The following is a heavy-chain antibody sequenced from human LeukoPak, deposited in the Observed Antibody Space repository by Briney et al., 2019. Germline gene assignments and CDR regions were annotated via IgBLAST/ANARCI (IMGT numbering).Heavy chain of an antibody. V-gene: IGHV3-21*04. D-gene: IGHD6-13*01. CDR2: ISSSSSYI. Sequence: GGSLRLSCAASGFTFSSYSMTWVRQAPGKGLEWVSSISSSSSYIYYADSVKGRFTISRDNAKNSLYLQMNSLRAEDTAVYYCARESGYSSSWYSSYYYYYGMDVWGQGTTVTVSS. J-gene: IGHJ6*02. CDR1: GFTFSSYS. CDR3: ARESGYSSSWYSSYYYYYGMDV.